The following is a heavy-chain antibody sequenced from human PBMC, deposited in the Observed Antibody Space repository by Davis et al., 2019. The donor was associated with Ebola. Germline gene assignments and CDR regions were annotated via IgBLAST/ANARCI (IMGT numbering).Heavy chain of an antibody. CDR1: GFTFTSYS. D-gene: IGHD3-10*01. CDR3: ARADYGSGSSYGMDV. Sequence: GGSLRLSCAASGFTFTSYSMNWVRQAPGKGLEWVSSISSSSSYIYYADSVKGRFTISRDNAKNSLYLQMSSLRAEDTAVYYCARADYGSGSSYGMDVWGKGTTVTVSS. CDR2: ISSSSSYI. V-gene: IGHV3-21*01. J-gene: IGHJ6*04.